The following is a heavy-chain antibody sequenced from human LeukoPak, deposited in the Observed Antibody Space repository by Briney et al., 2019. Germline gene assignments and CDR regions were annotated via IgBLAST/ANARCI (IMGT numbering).Heavy chain of an antibody. J-gene: IGHJ4*02. CDR1: GFTFSSYG. V-gene: IGHV3-33*01. CDR3: ARGYSYGYANVDY. Sequence: GGSLRLSCAASGFTFSSYGMHWVRQAPGKGLEWVAVIWYDGSNKYYADSVKGRFTISRDNSENTLYLQMNSLRAEDTAVYYCARGYSYGYANVDYWGQGTLVTVSS. CDR2: IWYDGSNK. D-gene: IGHD5-18*01.